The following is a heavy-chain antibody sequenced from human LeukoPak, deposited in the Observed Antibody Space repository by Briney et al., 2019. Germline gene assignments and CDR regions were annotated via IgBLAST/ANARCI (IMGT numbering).Heavy chain of an antibody. D-gene: IGHD3-9*01. Sequence: SVKVSCKASGGTFSSYAISWVRQAPGQGLEWMGGIIPIFGTADYAQKFQGRVTITTDESTSTAYMELSSLRSEDTAVYYCARTPYDILTGYTLGYFDYWGQGTLVTVSS. CDR1: GGTFSSYA. V-gene: IGHV1-69*05. CDR3: ARTPYDILTGYTLGYFDY. CDR2: IIPIFGTA. J-gene: IGHJ4*02.